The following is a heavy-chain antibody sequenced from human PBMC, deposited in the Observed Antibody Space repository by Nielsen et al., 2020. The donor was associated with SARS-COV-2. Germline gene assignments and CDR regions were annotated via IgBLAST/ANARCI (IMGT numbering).Heavy chain of an antibody. CDR2: IYTDGST. J-gene: IGHJ6*02. Sequence: GGSLRLSSGASGFTISSSFMSWFRQAAGKGLDWVSVIYTDGSTSHADSVKGRFTISRDNSKNTLYLQMNSLRAEDTAVYYCARDNWGRMDVWGQGTTVTVSS. D-gene: IGHD7-27*01. CDR1: GFTISSSF. CDR3: ARDNWGRMDV. V-gene: IGHV3-66*01.